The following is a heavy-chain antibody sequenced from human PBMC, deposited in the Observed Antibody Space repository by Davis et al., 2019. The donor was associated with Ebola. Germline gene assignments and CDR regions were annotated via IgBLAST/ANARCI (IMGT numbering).Heavy chain of an antibody. V-gene: IGHV5-51*01. J-gene: IGHJ6*03. CDR1: GYSFTSYW. CDR2: IYPGDSDI. D-gene: IGHD1-26*01. CDR3: ARLIDYYYYIDV. Sequence: PGGSLRLSCKGSGYSFTSYWIGWVRQMPGKGLEWMGIIYPGDSDIRYSPSFQGQVTISADKSISTAYLQWSSLKASDTAMYYCARLIDYYYYIDVWGKGTTVTVSS.